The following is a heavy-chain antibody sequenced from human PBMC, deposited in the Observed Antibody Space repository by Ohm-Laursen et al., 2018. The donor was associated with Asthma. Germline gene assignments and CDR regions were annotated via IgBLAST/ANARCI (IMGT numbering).Heavy chain of an antibody. V-gene: IGHV4-34*01. CDR2: INHSGST. CDR1: GGSFSGYY. D-gene: IGHD6-19*01. CDR3: ARGIAVAGTYDY. J-gene: IGHJ4*02. Sequence: TLSLTCAVYGGSFSGYYWSWIRQPPGKGLEWIGEINHSGSTNYNPSLKSRVTISVDTSKNQFSLKLSSVTAADTAVYYCARGIAVAGTYDYWGQGTLVTVSS.